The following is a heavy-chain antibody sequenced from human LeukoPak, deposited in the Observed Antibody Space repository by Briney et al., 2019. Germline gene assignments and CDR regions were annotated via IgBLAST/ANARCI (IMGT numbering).Heavy chain of an antibody. CDR1: GFTFSRFW. D-gene: IGHD1-26*01. CDR2: IGQDGSQQ. CDR3: ARDGSGGSAGGSTQYNWFDP. V-gene: IGHV3-7*01. Sequence: GGSLRLSCAASGFTFSRFWMNWVRLAPGKGLEWVANIGQDGSQQHYVGSVKGRFTISRDNAKNSLYLQMNSLRVEDTAVYYCARDGSGGSAGGSTQYNWFDPWGQGTLVTVSS. J-gene: IGHJ5*02.